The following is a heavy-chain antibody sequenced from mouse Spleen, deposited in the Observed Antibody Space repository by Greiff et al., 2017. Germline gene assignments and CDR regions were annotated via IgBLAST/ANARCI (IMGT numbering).Heavy chain of an antibody. D-gene: IGHD2-10*01. Sequence: EVKLVESGGGLVKLGGSLKLSCAASGFTFSSYAMSWVRQTPEKRLEWVATISSGGGNTYYPDSVKGRFTISRDNAKNTLYLQMSSLKSEDTAMYYCARQTYYGNSYWYFDVWGAGTTVTVSS. CDR3: ARQTYYGNSYWYFDV. CDR1: GFTFSSYA. V-gene: IGHV5-9*04. J-gene: IGHJ1*01. CDR2: ISSGGGNT.